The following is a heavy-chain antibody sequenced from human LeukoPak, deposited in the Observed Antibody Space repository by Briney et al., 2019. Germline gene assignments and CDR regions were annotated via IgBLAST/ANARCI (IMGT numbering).Heavy chain of an antibody. V-gene: IGHV4-34*01. D-gene: IGHD5-18*01. CDR2: INHSGST. Sequence: SETLSLTCAVYGGSFSGYYWSWIRQPPGKGLEWIGEINHSGSTNYNPSLKSRVTISVDTSKNQFSLKLSSVTAADTAVYYCARGSNGYSYGRYWGQGTLVTVSS. CDR3: ARGSNGYSYGRY. J-gene: IGHJ4*02. CDR1: GGSFSGYY.